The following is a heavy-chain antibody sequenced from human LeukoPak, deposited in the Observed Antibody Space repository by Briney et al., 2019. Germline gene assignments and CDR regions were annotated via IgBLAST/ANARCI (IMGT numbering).Heavy chain of an antibody. CDR3: ARFRLHLGELSLGYFDY. V-gene: IGHV1-69*13. Sequence: GASVKVSCKASGGTFSSYAISWVRQAPGQGLEWMGGIIPIFGTANYAQKLQGRVTITADESTSTAYMELSSLRSEDTAVYYCARFRLHLGELSLGYFDYWGQGTLVTVSS. D-gene: IGHD3-16*02. J-gene: IGHJ4*02. CDR1: GGTFSSYA. CDR2: IIPIFGTA.